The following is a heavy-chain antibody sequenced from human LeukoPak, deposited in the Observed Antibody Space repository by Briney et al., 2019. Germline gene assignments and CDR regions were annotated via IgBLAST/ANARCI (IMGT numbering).Heavy chain of an antibody. D-gene: IGHD2-2*01. CDR1: GGTFSSYA. Sequence: SVKVSCKASGGTFSSYAISWVRQAPGQGLEWMGGIIPIFGTANYAQKFQGRVTITTDESTSTAYMELSSLRSEDTAVYYCARDGAECSSTSCQPYYFDYWGQGTLVTVSS. CDR3: ARDGAECSSTSCQPYYFDY. CDR2: IIPIFGTA. J-gene: IGHJ4*02. V-gene: IGHV1-69*05.